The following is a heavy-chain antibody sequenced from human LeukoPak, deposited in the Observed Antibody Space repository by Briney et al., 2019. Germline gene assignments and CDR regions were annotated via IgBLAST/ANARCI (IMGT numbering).Heavy chain of an antibody. CDR1: GSSIGTYY. CDR2: IDYSEST. V-gene: IGHV4-59*12. D-gene: IGHD3-10*01. Sequence: SETLSLTCAVSGSSIGTYYWSWIRQPPGKGLEWIGYIDYSESTNYNPSLKSRVTMSVDTSKNQFSLKLSSVTAADTAVYYCARERRQNTMVRGVIDYWGQGTLVTVSS. CDR3: ARERRQNTMVRGVIDY. J-gene: IGHJ4*02.